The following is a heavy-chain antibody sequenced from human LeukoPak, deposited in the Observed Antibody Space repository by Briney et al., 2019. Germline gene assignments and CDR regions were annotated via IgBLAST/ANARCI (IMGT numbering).Heavy chain of an antibody. CDR1: GYSFTSYG. CDR2: INAYNGNT. D-gene: IGHD2-21*01. V-gene: IGHV1-18*01. J-gene: IGHJ4*02. CDR3: ARDRGGGGDY. Sequence: GASVKVSCKASGYSFTSYGISGVRQAPGQGLEWMGWINAYNGNTNYAQKLQGRVTMTTDTTTSTAYMEMRSLRSDDTAVYYCARDRGGGGDYWGQGALVTVSS.